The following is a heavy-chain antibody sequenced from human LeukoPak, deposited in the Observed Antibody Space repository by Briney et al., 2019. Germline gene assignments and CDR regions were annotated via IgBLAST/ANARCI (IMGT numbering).Heavy chain of an antibody. V-gene: IGHV1-18*01. J-gene: IGHJ4*02. CDR1: GYTFTSYG. CDR2: ISAYNGNT. Sequence: ASVKVSCKASGYTFTSYGISWVRQAPGQGLEWMGWISAYNGNTNYAQKFQGRVTITADKSTSTAYMELSSLRSEDTAVYYCAGRLRTTGDYWGQGTLVTVSS. D-gene: IGHD4-17*01. CDR3: AGRLRTTGDY.